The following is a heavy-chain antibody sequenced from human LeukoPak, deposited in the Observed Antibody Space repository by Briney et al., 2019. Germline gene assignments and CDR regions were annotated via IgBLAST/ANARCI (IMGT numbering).Heavy chain of an antibody. D-gene: IGHD6-13*01. J-gene: IGHJ4*02. CDR3: ARDGAAAADARALPWIPFDY. V-gene: IGHV3-53*01. Sequence: GGSLRPSCAASGFTVSSNYMSWVRQAPGKGLEWVSATYSGGSTYYADSVKGRFTISRDNSKNTLYLQMNSLRAEDTAVYYYARDGAAAADARALPWIPFDYWGQGTLVTVSS. CDR1: GFTVSSNY. CDR2: TYSGGST.